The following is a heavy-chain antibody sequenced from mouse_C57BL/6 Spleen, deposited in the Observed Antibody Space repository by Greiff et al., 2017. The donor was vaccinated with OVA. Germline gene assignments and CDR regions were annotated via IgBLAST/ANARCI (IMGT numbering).Heavy chain of an antibody. Sequence: VKLVESGAELVRPGASVTLSCKASGYTFTDYEMHWVKQTPVHGLEWIGAIDPETGGTAYNQKFKGKAILTADKSSSTAYMELRSLTSEDSAVYYCTRSSDWGQGTTLTVSS. CDR3: TRSSD. D-gene: IGHD3-2*02. CDR2: IDPETGGT. CDR1: GYTFTDYE. J-gene: IGHJ2*01. V-gene: IGHV1-15*01.